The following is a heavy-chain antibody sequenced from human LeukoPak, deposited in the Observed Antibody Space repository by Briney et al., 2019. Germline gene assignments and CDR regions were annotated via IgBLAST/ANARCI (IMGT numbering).Heavy chain of an antibody. D-gene: IGHD6-6*01. Sequence: SQTLSLTCTVSGGSISSGSYYWSWIRQPAGKGLEWIGRIYTSGSTNYNPSLKSRVTISVDTSKNQFSLKLSSVTAADTAVYYCARVRQLEHYMDVWGRGTTVTVSS. CDR2: IYTSGST. CDR1: GGSISSGSYY. V-gene: IGHV4-61*02. J-gene: IGHJ6*03. CDR3: ARVRQLEHYMDV.